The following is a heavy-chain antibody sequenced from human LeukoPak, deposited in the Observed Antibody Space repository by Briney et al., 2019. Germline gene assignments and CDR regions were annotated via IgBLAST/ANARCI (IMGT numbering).Heavy chain of an antibody. J-gene: IGHJ4*02. CDR1: GFTFTTYG. V-gene: IGHV3-23*01. CDR3: ARERGRGRDSPWFDY. Sequence: PGGSLRLSCAASGFTFTTYGMTWVRQAPGKGLEWVSAIGAGGRNTYYADSVKGRFTISRDNSKNTLFLQMNSLRAEDTAVYYCARERGRGRDSPWFDYWGQGTLVTVSS. D-gene: IGHD1-26*01. CDR2: IGAGGRNT.